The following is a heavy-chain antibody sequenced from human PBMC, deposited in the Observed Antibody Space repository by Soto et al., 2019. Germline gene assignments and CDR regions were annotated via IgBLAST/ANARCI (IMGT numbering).Heavy chain of an antibody. V-gene: IGHV1-46*01. D-gene: IGHD2-2*02. J-gene: IGHJ6*03. CDR1: GYTFTSYY. CDR3: VLDTGVVVPAAISAEYYYYYMDV. Sequence: ASVKVSCKASGYTFTSYYMHWVRQAPGQGLEWMGIINPSGGSTSYAQKFQGRVTMTRDTSTSTVYMELSSLRSEDTAVYYCVLDTGVVVPAAISAEYYYYYMDVWGKGTTVTVSS. CDR2: INPSGGST.